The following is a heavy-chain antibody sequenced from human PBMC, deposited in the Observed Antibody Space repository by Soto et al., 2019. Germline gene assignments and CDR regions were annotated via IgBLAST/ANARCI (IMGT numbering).Heavy chain of an antibody. CDR1: GGSFSGYY. Sequence: QLPETLSLTCAVYGGSFSGYYWSWIRQPPGKGLEWIGEINHSGSTNYNPSLKSRVTISVDTSKNQFSLKLSSVTAADTAVYYCARGFDDYGDYYFDYWGQGTLVTVSS. J-gene: IGHJ4*02. V-gene: IGHV4-34*01. CDR2: INHSGST. CDR3: ARGFDDYGDYYFDY. D-gene: IGHD4-17*01.